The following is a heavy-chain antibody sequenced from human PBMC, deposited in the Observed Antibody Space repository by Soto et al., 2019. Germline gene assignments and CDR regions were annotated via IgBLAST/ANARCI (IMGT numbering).Heavy chain of an antibody. CDR1: GGSFSGYY. CDR2: INHGGTS. CDR3: ATQGFGVLHGLVDV. V-gene: IGHV4-34*01. Sequence: SETLSLTCAVHGGSFSGYYWDWIRQPPGKGLEWIGEINHGGTSNYNPSLKSRAIISMDSSKNQFSLNLTSVTAADTAVYYCATQGFGVLHGLVDVWGQGTTVTVSS. J-gene: IGHJ6*02. D-gene: IGHD3-10*01.